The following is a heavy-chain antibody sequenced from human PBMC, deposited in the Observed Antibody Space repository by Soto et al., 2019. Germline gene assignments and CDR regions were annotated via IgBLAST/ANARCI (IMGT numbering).Heavy chain of an antibody. J-gene: IGHJ6*02. CDR2: ISNSGFI. CDR1: GGSFSSISNDY. Sequence: AETLSLTCTFCGGSFSSISNDYCSWIRQPPGKGLEWIGYISNSGFISYNPSLKSRLIISVDTSQNQVSLKLASVTAADTAVYYCSTQGFGILHGLVDVWGQGTTVTVSS. D-gene: IGHD3-10*01. CDR3: STQGFGILHGLVDV. V-gene: IGHV4-4*09.